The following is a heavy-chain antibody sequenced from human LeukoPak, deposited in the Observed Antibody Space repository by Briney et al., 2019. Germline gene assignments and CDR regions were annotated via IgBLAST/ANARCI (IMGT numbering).Heavy chain of an antibody. D-gene: IGHD3-10*01. J-gene: IGHJ4*02. CDR1: GFTVSSNY. Sequence: GGSLRLSCAASGFTVSSNYMSWVRQAPGKGLVWVSRINSDGSSTSYADSVKGRFTISRDNAKNTLYLQMNSLRAEDTAVYYCARESMGELLDWGQGTLVTVSS. CDR2: INSDGSST. V-gene: IGHV3-74*01. CDR3: ARESMGELLD.